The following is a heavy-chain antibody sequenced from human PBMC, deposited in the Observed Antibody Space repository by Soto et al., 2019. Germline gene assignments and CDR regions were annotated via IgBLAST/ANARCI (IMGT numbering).Heavy chain of an antibody. CDR1: DSPSYD. CDR2: MNPNNGNA. Sequence: GASVKSPARLLDSPSYDFSWVRQAAGQGLEWMGWMNPNNGNAGFAQKFRGRINMTRNTSISTAYLELSSLRSDDSAVYFCARRKERSGPYYLDLWGQGTQVTVSS. V-gene: IGHV1-8*01. J-gene: IGHJ4*02. D-gene: IGHD6-25*01. CDR3: ARRKERSGPYYLDL.